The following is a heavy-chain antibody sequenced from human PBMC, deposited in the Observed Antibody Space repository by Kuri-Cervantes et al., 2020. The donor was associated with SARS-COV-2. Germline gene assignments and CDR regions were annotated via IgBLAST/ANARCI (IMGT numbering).Heavy chain of an antibody. D-gene: IGHD1-14*01. Sequence: GESLKISCSASGFTFSSHALHWVRQTPGKGLEWVSGISGSGINFGNADSVKGRFTTSSDTSKNTIYLQMNSLRVEDTAVYYCARDRKRTLFGDFDYWGQGLLVTVSS. J-gene: IGHJ4*02. CDR1: GFTFSSHA. V-gene: IGHV3-23*01. CDR2: ISGSGINF. CDR3: ARDRKRTLFGDFDY.